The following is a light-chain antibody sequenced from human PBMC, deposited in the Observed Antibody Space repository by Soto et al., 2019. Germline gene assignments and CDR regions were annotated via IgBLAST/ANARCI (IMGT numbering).Light chain of an antibody. J-gene: IGLJ2*01. CDR2: EVS. Sequence: QSALTQPASVSGSPGQSITISCTGTSSDVGAYNYVSWYQQHPGKAPKLMIFEVSDRPSGVSNRFSGSKSGNTASLTISGLQAEDEADYYCSSYTSSNTLVVGGGTKLTFL. CDR1: SSDVGAYNY. V-gene: IGLV2-14*01. CDR3: SSYTSSNTLV.